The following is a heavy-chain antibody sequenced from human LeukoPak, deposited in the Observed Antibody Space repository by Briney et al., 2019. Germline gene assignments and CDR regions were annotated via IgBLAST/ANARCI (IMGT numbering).Heavy chain of an antibody. CDR3: ARVDGEGYYYGMDV. V-gene: IGHV1-2*04. Sequence: ASVKVSCKASGYTFTGYYMHWVRQAPGQGLEWMGWINPNSGGTNYAQKFQGWVTMTRDTSISTAYMELSRLRSDDTAVYYCARVDGEGYYYGMDVWGQGTTVTVSS. CDR1: GYTFTGYY. CDR2: INPNSGGT. D-gene: IGHD4-17*01. J-gene: IGHJ6*02.